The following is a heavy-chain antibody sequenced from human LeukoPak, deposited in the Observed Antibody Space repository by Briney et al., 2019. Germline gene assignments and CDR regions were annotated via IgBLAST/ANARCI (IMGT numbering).Heavy chain of an antibody. V-gene: IGHV3-53*01. CDR2: IYSGGST. Sequence: GGSLRLSCAASGFTVSSNYMSWVRQAPGKGLEWVSVIYSGGSTYYADSVKGRFTISRDNSKNTLYLQMNSLRAEDTAVYYCARDRQQLGYYYGMDVWGQGTTVTVSS. J-gene: IGHJ6*02. D-gene: IGHD6-13*01. CDR3: ARDRQQLGYYYGMDV. CDR1: GFTVSSNY.